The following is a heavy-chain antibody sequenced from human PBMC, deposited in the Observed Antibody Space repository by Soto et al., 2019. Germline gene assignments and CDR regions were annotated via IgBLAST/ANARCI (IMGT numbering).Heavy chain of an antibody. Sequence: QVQLVQSGAEVKKPGASVKVSCKASVYTFTRSGISWVRQAPGQGFEWMGWISTYNGDTNYAQTFQGRVTMITDTSTSTAYMELRSLRSDDTAVYYCAREGVAPYYYYGMDVWGQGTPVTVSS. CDR1: VYTFTRSG. V-gene: IGHV1-18*01. CDR3: AREGVAPYYYYGMDV. CDR2: ISTYNGDT. D-gene: IGHD5-12*01. J-gene: IGHJ6*02.